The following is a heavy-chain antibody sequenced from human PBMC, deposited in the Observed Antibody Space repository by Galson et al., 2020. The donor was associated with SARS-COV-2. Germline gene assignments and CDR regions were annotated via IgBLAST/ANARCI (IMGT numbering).Heavy chain of an antibody. D-gene: IGHD3-22*01. CDR1: GGSISSGGYY. V-gene: IGHV4-31*03. CDR2: IYYSGST. Sequence: ETSETLSLTCTVSGGSISSGGYYWSWIRQHPGKGLEWIGYIYYSGSTYYNPSLKSRVTLSVDTSKNQFSLKLSSVTAADTAVYYCARGRITMIVVVKQMDVGGQGTTVTVSS. J-gene: IGHJ6*02. CDR3: ARGRITMIVVVKQMDV.